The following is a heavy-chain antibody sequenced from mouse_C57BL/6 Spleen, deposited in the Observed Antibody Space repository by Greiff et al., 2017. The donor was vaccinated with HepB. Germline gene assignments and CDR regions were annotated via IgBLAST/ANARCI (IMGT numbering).Heavy chain of an antibody. Sequence: ESGAELVRPGASVTLSCKASGYTFTDYEMHWVKQTPVHGLEWIGAIDPETGGTAYNQKFKGKAILTADKSSSTAYMELRSLTSEDSAVYYCTRARDDYACWYFDVWGTGTTVTVSA. CDR2: IDPETGGT. CDR1: GYTFTDYE. V-gene: IGHV1-15*01. CDR3: TRARDDYACWYFDV. J-gene: IGHJ1*03. D-gene: IGHD2-4*01.